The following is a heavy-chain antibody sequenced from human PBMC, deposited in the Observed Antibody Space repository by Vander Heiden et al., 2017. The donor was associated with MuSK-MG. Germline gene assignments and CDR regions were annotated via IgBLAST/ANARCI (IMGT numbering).Heavy chain of an antibody. D-gene: IGHD3-22*01. Sequence: EVQLVESGGGSVKPGGSLRLSCAASGFTFSNAWMSWVRHAPGNGLEWVGRIKSKTDGGTTDYAAPVKGRFTISRDDSKNTLYLQMNSLKTEDTAVYYCTTDKGHYYDSSRHWGQGTLVTVSS. CDR2: IKSKTDGGTT. J-gene: IGHJ4*02. V-gene: IGHV3-15*01. CDR1: GFTFSNAW. CDR3: TTDKGHYYDSSRH.